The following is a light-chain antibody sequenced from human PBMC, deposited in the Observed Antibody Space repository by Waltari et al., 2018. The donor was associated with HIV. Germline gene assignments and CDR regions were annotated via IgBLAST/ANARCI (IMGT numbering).Light chain of an antibody. CDR2: DVT. CDR1: SSDVGGSRY. Sequence: QSALTQPRSVSGSPGQSVTIPCTGTSSDVGGSRYVSWYQQHPATAPKLIIYDVTKRPSGVPDRFSGSKSVNTASLTISGLEAEDEADYYCCSYAGSYTLVFGGGTKLTVL. J-gene: IGLJ3*02. CDR3: CSYAGSYTLV. V-gene: IGLV2-11*01.